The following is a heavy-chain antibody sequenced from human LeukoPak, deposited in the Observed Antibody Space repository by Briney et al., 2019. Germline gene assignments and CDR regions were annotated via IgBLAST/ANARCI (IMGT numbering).Heavy chain of an antibody. J-gene: IGHJ3*02. D-gene: IGHD3-22*01. Sequence: SEALSLTCTVSGGSISSSSYYWGWIRQPPGKGLEWIGSIYYSGSTYYNPSLKSRVTISVDTSKNQFSLKLSSVTAADTAVYYCARGSSGPFDIWGQGTMVTVSS. CDR2: IYYSGST. CDR3: ARGSSGPFDI. CDR1: GGSISSSSYY. V-gene: IGHV4-39*01.